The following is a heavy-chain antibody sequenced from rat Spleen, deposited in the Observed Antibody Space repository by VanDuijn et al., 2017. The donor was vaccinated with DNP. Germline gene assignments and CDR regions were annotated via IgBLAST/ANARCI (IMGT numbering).Heavy chain of an antibody. CDR3: ARALTTGAMDA. D-gene: IGHD1-11*01. V-gene: IGHV5-31*01. Sequence: EVQLVESGGDLVQPXXSLXXSCVASXXXFNXXXVTXXPQXXXKGXXXVAXXSSXXGGTYYPNPVKGPFTITRDNSKNTLYLQRDRLRSVDTATYYCARALTTGAMDAWGQGTSVTVSS. CDR2: XSSXXGGT. J-gene: IGHJ4*01. CDR1: XXXFNXXX.